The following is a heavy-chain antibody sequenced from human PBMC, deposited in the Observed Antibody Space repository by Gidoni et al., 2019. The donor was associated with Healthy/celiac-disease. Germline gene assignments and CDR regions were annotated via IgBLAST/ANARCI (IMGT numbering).Heavy chain of an antibody. CDR3: ASGGTTVTTDAFDI. CDR2: ISSSSSYI. Sequence: EVQLVESGGGLVKPGGSLRLSCAASGFTFSSYRMNWVRQAPGKGLEWVSSISSSSSYIYYADSVKGRFTTSRDNAKNSLYLQMNSLRAEDTAVYYCASGGTTVTTDAFDIWGQGTMVTVSS. CDR1: GFTFSSYR. D-gene: IGHD4-4*01. J-gene: IGHJ3*02. V-gene: IGHV3-21*01.